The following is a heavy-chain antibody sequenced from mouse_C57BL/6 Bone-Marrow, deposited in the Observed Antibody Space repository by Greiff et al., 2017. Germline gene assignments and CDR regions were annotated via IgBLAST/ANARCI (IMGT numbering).Heavy chain of an antibody. J-gene: IGHJ3*01. D-gene: IGHD1-1*01. CDR1: GFSLCTFGLG. CDR3: ARGYYGSSSWFAY. CDR2: IWWDDDN. V-gene: IGHV8-8*01. Sequence: QVTLKESGPGILQPSQTLSLTCSFSGFSLCTFGLGVGWIRQPSGKGLEWLAHIWWDDDNYYNPALKSRLTISKDTSKNLVFLKIANVDTADTATYYCARGYYGSSSWFAYWGQGTLVTVSA.